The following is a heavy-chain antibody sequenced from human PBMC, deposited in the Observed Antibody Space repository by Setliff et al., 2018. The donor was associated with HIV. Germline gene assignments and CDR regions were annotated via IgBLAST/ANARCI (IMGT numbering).Heavy chain of an antibody. CDR3: ARVPTSSWYVTTQRTKEYFHH. CDR1: GGSIKGSSYY. Sequence: PSETLSLTCTVSGGSIKGSSYYWGWIRQPPGKGLEWIGSIYYSGNTYYNPSLKSRVTILEDTSRNQFSLRLSSVTAADTAIYYCARVPTSSWYVTTQRTKEYFHHWGQGTLVTVSS. J-gene: IGHJ1*01. CDR2: IYYSGNT. D-gene: IGHD6-13*01. V-gene: IGHV4-39*07.